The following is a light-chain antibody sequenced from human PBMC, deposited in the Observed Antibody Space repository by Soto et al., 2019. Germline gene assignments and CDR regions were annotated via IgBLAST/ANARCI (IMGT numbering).Light chain of an antibody. J-gene: IGKJ3*01. CDR3: QQYGSSPFT. Sequence: EIVLTQSPGTLSLFPGERATLSCRASQSVSSNYLTWYQQKPGQAPRLLIHGASSRATGIPDRFSGSGSGTDFTLTISRLEPEDFAVYYCQQYGSSPFTFGPGTKVDIK. V-gene: IGKV3-20*01. CDR1: QSVSSNY. CDR2: GAS.